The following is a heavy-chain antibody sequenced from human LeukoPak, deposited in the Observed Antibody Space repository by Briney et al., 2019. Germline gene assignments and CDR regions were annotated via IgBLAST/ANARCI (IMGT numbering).Heavy chain of an antibody. D-gene: IGHD5-18*01. J-gene: IGHJ4*02. CDR2: IYYSGST. Sequence: SESLSLTCTVSGDSISSGDYYWRWIRQPPGKGLEWIGYIYYSGSTYYNPSLKSRVTISVDTSKNQFSLKLSSVTAADTAVYYCARGVDTAMVRPGYYFDYWGQGTLVTVSS. CDR1: GDSISSGDYY. V-gene: IGHV4-30-4*01. CDR3: ARGVDTAMVRPGYYFDY.